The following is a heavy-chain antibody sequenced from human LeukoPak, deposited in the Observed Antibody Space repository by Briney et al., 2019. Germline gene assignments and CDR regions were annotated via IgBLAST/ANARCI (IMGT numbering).Heavy chain of an antibody. CDR3: ARVGRGNFWSGYYEHGMDV. V-gene: IGHV4-59*01. CDR2: IYYSGST. J-gene: IGHJ6*02. CDR1: GGSLSSYY. D-gene: IGHD3-3*01. Sequence: SETLSLTCTVSGGSLSSYYWSWIRQPPGKGLEWIGYIYYSGSTNYNPSLKSRVTISVDTSKNQFSLKPSSVTAADTAVYYCARVGRGNFWSGYYEHGMDVWGQGTTVTVSS.